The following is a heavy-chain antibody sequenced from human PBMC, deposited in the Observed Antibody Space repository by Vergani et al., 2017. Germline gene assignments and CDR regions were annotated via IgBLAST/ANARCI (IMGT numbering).Heavy chain of an antibody. J-gene: IGHJ4*02. CDR1: GYTFNGYY. CDR3: AGVRRSGLVVVPAALGYFDY. CDR2: INPNSGGT. D-gene: IGHD2-2*01. Sequence: QVQLVQSGAEVKKPGASVKVSCKASGYTFNGYYMHWVRQAPGXGLELMGRINPNSGGTNYAQKFQGRVTMTRDPYISTAYMELSRLRSGDTAVYYCAGVRRSGLVVVPAALGYFDYWGQGTLVTVSS. V-gene: IGHV1-2*06.